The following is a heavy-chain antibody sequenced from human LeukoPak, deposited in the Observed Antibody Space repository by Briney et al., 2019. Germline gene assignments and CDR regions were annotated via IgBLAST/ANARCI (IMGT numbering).Heavy chain of an antibody. V-gene: IGHV3-21*01. CDR3: AKGRVSIAAAGSYYYYYYGMDV. CDR1: GFTFSSYS. D-gene: IGHD6-13*01. CDR2: ISSSSSYI. Sequence: GGSLRLSCAASGFTFSSYSMNWVRQAPGKGLEWVSSISSSSSYIYYADSVKGRFTISRDNAKNTLYLQMNSLRAEDTAVYYCAKGRVSIAAAGSYYYYYYGMDVWGQGTTVTVSS. J-gene: IGHJ6*02.